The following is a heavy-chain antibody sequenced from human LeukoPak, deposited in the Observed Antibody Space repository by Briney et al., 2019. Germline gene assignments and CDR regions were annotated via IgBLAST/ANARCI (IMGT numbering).Heavy chain of an antibody. CDR3: AKGPYMTTVTRFDY. CDR1: GFTFDDYA. CDR2: ISWNSGSI. Sequence: GGSLRLSCAASGFTFDDYAIHWVRQAPGKGLEWVSGISWNSGSIDYADSVKGRFTISRDNAKNSLYLQMNSLRAEDTALYYCAKGPYMTTVTRFDYWAREPWSPSPQ. J-gene: IGHJ4*02. D-gene: IGHD4-17*01. V-gene: IGHV3-9*01.